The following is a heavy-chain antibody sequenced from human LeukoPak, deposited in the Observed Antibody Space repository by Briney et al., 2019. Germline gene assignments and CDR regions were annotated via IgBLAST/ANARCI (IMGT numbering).Heavy chain of an antibody. J-gene: IGHJ4*02. Sequence: SETLSLTCAVYGGSFSGYYWSWIRQPPGKGLEWIGEINHSGSTNYNPSLKSRVTTSVDTSKNQFSLKLSSVTAADTAVYYCARGISSWGQGTLVTVSS. CDR1: GGSFSGYY. D-gene: IGHD6-13*01. V-gene: IGHV4-34*01. CDR2: INHSGST. CDR3: ARGISS.